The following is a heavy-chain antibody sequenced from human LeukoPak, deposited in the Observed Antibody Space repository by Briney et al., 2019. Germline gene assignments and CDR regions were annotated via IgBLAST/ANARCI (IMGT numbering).Heavy chain of an antibody. V-gene: IGHV4-39*01. CDR3: ARHQYYDSSGFLGY. Sequence: SETLSLTCTVSGGSISSSSYYWGWIRQPAGKGLEWIGSTYYSGSTYYNPSLKSRVTISVDTSKNQFSLKLSSVTAADTAVYYCARHQYYDSSGFLGYWGQGTLVTVSS. CDR1: GGSISSSSYY. D-gene: IGHD3-22*01. J-gene: IGHJ4*02. CDR2: TYYSGST.